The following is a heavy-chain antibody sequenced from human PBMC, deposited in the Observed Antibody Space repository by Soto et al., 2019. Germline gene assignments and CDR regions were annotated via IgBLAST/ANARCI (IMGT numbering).Heavy chain of an antibody. CDR1: GGSISSGGYY. V-gene: IGHV4-31*03. CDR2: ISYSGST. Sequence: QVQLQESGPGLVKPSQTLSLTCTVSGGSISSGGYYWSWIRQHPGKGLEWIGYISYSGSTYYNPSLKSRLTLSVSTSKTPFSLKLSSVTAADTAVYYCASNPITMVRGVIGWFDPWGQGTLVTVSS. J-gene: IGHJ5*02. D-gene: IGHD3-10*01. CDR3: ASNPITMVRGVIGWFDP.